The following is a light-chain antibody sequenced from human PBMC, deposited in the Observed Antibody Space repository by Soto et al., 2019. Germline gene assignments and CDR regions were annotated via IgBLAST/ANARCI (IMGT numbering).Light chain of an antibody. CDR2: GAS. Sequence: DIVLTQSPDSLAVSLGERATINCKSSQTVLFNSNSKNYLAWYQQKPGQPPRLLIYGASTRATGIPARFSGSGSGTEFTLTISSLQSEDCAVYYCQQYKNWPWTFGQGTKVDIK. J-gene: IGKJ1*01. CDR3: QQYKNWPWT. CDR1: QTVLFNSNSKNY. V-gene: IGKV4-1*01.